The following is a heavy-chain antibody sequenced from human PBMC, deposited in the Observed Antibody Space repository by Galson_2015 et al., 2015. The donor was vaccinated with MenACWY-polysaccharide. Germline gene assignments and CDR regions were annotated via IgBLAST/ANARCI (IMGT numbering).Heavy chain of an antibody. CDR1: GFNFGDYG. D-gene: IGHD3-22*01. V-gene: IGHV3-49*03. CDR3: TRCSAYFPDSSRSFDAFDI. J-gene: IGHJ3*02. Sequence: SLRLSCAASGFNFGDYGMIWIRQAPGKGLEWISLIRSKAYGVVPESAASVKGRFTMSRDDSKRIAYLHMNSLNTEDTAVYYCTRCSAYFPDSSRSFDAFDIWRQGIMVTFSS. CDR2: IRSKAYGVVP.